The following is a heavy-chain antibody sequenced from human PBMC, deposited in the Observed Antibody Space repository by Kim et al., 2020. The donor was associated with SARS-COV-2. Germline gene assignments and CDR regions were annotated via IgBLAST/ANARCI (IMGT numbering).Heavy chain of an antibody. CDR3: ATGGDEEY. V-gene: IGHV1-24*01. CDR2: DGET. Sequence: DGETIYAQKFQGRVTMTEDTSTDTAYMEVNSLRSEDTAVYYCATGGDEEYWGQGTLVTVSS. D-gene: IGHD2-21*02. J-gene: IGHJ4*02.